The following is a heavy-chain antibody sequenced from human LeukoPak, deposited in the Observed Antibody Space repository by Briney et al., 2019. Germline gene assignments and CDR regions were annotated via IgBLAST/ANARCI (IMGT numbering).Heavy chain of an antibody. CDR2: IYHSGST. CDR1: GYSISSGYY. Sequence: SETLSLTCTVSGYSISSGYYWGWIRQPPGKGLEWIGSIYHSGSTYYNPSLKSRVTISVDTPKNQFSLKLSSVTAADTAVYYCARDRGIVAQSDYWGQGTLVTVSS. J-gene: IGHJ4*02. D-gene: IGHD1-26*01. CDR3: ARDRGIVAQSDY. V-gene: IGHV4-38-2*02.